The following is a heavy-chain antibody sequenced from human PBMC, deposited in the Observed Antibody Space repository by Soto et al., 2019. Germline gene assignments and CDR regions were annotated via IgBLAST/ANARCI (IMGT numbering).Heavy chain of an antibody. D-gene: IGHD4-4*01. V-gene: IGHV3-30-3*01. CDR3: ARRLTTTVSALGY. J-gene: IGHJ4*02. CDR1: GLTFTSYA. Sequence: GGSLRLSCTASGLTFTSYAIHWVRQAPGKGLEWVSVISEDGGNKYFAESVRGRFLISRDNSKNTVYLQMNSLRPEDTAVYFCARRLTTTVSALGYWGQGXLVTVPS. CDR2: ISEDGGNK.